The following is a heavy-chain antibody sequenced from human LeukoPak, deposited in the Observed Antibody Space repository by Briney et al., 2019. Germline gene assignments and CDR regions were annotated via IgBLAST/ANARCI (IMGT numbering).Heavy chain of an antibody. D-gene: IGHD5-18*01. CDR3: ARGVGYSYGLPDY. CDR2: INPNSGGT. V-gene: IGHV1-2*06. Sequence: ASVKVSCKASGYTFTGYCMHWVRQAPGQGLEWMGRINPNSGGTNYAQEFQGRVTMTRDTSISTAYMELSRLRSDDTAVYYCARGVGYSYGLPDYWGQGTLVTVSS. J-gene: IGHJ4*02. CDR1: GYTFTGYC.